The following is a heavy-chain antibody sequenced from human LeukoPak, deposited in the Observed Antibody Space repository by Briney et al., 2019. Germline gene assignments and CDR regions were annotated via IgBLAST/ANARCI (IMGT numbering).Heavy chain of an antibody. Sequence: GGSLRLSCAASRFTFSTYSMNWVRQAPGRGLEWVSYISSSSTNIYYKDSVKGRFTISGDNAKNSLYLHTTSLRAEDTAVYYCVRNDGDNAFDIWGQGTMVIVSS. J-gene: IGHJ3*02. D-gene: IGHD4-17*01. V-gene: IGHV3-48*01. CDR1: RFTFSTYS. CDR2: ISSSSTNI. CDR3: VRNDGDNAFDI.